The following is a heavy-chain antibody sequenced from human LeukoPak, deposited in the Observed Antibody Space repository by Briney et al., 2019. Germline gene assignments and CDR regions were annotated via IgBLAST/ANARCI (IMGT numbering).Heavy chain of an antibody. V-gene: IGHV4-31*03. CDR3: ARVVSGYYYGMDV. Sequence: PSETLSLTCTVSGGSISSSSYYWGWIRQPPGKGLEWIGYIYYSGSTYYNPSLKSRVTISVDTSKNQFSLKLSSVTAADTAVYYCARVVSGYYYGMDVWGQGTTVTVSS. CDR1: GGSISSSSYY. J-gene: IGHJ6*02. D-gene: IGHD3-10*01. CDR2: IYYSGST.